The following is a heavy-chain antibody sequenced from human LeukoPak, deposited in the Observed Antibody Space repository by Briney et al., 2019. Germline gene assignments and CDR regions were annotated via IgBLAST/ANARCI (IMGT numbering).Heavy chain of an antibody. D-gene: IGHD2-8*01. CDR2: TSAYNGNT. CDR3: AIEDCFNGVCYAGDY. V-gene: IGHV1-18*01. CDR1: GYTFTSYG. J-gene: IGHJ4*02. Sequence: ASVKVSCKASGYTFTSYGFSWVRQAPGQGLEWMGWTSAYNGNTNYAQKLQGRVTITADTSTSTDYMERRSMRSDDTAVYYCAIEDCFNGVCYAGDYWGQRTLGTVSS.